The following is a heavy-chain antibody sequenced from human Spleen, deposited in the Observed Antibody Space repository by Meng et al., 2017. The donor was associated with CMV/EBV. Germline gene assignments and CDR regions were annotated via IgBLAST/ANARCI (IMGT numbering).Heavy chain of an antibody. CDR3: TTVYCGGDCSLDWSDP. CDR1: GFTFSIAW. CDR2: IKSKTDGGTT. Sequence: GESLKISCAASGFTFSIAWMTWVRQAPGKGLEWVGRIKSKTDGGTTDYAAPVKGRFTISRDDSKNTLYLQMNSLKTEDTAVYYCTTVYCGGDCSLDWSDPWGQGTLVTVSS. V-gene: IGHV3-15*01. D-gene: IGHD2-21*01. J-gene: IGHJ5*02.